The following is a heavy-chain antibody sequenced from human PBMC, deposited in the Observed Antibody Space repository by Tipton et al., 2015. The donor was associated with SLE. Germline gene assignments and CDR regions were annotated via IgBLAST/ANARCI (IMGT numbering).Heavy chain of an antibody. D-gene: IGHD1-26*01. CDR1: GGSISSGGYY. J-gene: IGHJ3*02. CDR3: ARPWELEAFDI. Sequence: TLSLTCTVSGGSISSGGYYWSWIRQHPGKGLEWIGYIYHSGSTYYNPSLKSRVTISVDTSKNQFSLKLSSVTAADTAVYYCARPWELEAFDIWGQGTMVTVSS. CDR2: IYHSGST. V-gene: IGHV4-31*03.